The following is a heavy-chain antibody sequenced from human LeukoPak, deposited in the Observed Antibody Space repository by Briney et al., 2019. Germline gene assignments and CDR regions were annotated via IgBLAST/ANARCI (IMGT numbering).Heavy chain of an antibody. CDR3: ARATREAAAGNSPYYFDY. D-gene: IGHD6-13*01. V-gene: IGHV4-34*01. CDR2: INHSGST. Sequence: SETLSLTCALYGGSFSGYYWSWLRQPPGKGLEWIGEINHSGSTNYNPSLKSRVTISVDTSKNQFSLKLSSVTAADTAVYYCARATREAAAGNSPYYFDYWGQGTLVTVSS. CDR1: GGSFSGYY. J-gene: IGHJ4*02.